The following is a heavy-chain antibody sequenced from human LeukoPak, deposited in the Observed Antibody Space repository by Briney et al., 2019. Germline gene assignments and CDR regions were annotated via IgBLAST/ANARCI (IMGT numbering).Heavy chain of an antibody. D-gene: IGHD3-3*01. V-gene: IGHV1-8*01. CDR2: MNPNSGNT. Sequence: EASVKVSCKASGYIFTSYDINWVRQATGQGLEWMGWMNPNSGNTGYAQKFQGRVTMTRNTSISTAYMELSSLRSEDTAVYYCARGGGDYDFWSGYYYFDYWGQGTLVTVSS. J-gene: IGHJ4*02. CDR1: GYIFTSYD. CDR3: ARGGGDYDFWSGYYYFDY.